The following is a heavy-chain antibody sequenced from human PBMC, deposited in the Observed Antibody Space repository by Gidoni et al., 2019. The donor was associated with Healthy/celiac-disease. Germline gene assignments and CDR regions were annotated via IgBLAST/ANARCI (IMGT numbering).Heavy chain of an antibody. CDR2: IYHSGST. CDR3: ARESSGDSSGYSSIDY. J-gene: IGHJ4*02. Sequence: QVQLQESGPGLVKPSETLSLTCTVSGYSISSGYYWGWIRQPPGKGLEWIVSIYHSGSTYYNPSLKSRVTISVDTSKNQFSLKLSSVTAADTAVYYCARESSGDSSGYSSIDYWGQGTLVTVSS. CDR1: GYSISSGYY. V-gene: IGHV4-38-2*02. D-gene: IGHD3-22*01.